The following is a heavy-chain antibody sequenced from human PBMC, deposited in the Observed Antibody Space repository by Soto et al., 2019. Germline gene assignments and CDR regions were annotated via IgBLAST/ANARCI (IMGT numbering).Heavy chain of an antibody. D-gene: IGHD2-2*02. V-gene: IGHV3-30-3*01. CDR2: ISYDGNNK. CDR1: GFTFSNYA. J-gene: IGHJ6*02. CDR3: GRALLCTSTSCYIAVSVLGLDV. Sequence: GGSLRLSCAASGFTFSNYAMHWVRQAPGKGLEWVAVISYDGNNKYYAASVKGRFTISRDNSKNTLYLQMNSLRAEDTAIYYCGRALLCTSTSCYIAVSVLGLDVWGQGTTVTVSS.